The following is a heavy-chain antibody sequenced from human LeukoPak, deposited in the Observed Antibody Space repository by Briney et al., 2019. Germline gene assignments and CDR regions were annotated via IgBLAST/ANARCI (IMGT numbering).Heavy chain of an antibody. CDR2: ISGSGGST. D-gene: IGHD3-3*01. J-gene: IGHJ4*02. CDR1: GFTFSSYA. CDR3: AKGTTRRITIFGVVRGGPNFDY. Sequence: TGGSLRLSCAASGFTFSSYAMSWVRQAPGKGLERVSAISGSGGSTYYADSVKGRFTISRDNSKNTLYLQMNSLRAEDTAVYYCAKGTTRRITIFGVVRGGPNFDYWGQGTLVTVSS. V-gene: IGHV3-23*01.